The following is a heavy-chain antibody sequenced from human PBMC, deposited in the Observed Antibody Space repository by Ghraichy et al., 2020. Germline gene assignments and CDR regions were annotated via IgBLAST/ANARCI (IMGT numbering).Heavy chain of an antibody. CDR3: AKGIKSGTQGVTMIGWSWGGWYFDL. D-gene: IGHD3-22*01. CDR1: GFTFSSYA. V-gene: IGHV3-23*01. Sequence: GGSLRLSCAASGFTFSSYAMSWVRQAPGKGLEWVSAISGSGGSTYYADSVKGRFTISRDNSKNTLYLQMNSLRAEDTAVYYCAKGIKSGTQGVTMIGWSWGGWYFDLWGRGTLVTVSS. CDR2: ISGSGGST. J-gene: IGHJ2*01.